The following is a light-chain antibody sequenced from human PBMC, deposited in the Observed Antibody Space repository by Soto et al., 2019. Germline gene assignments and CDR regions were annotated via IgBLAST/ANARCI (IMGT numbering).Light chain of an antibody. CDR1: SSNIGSNP. Sequence: QSVLTQPPSVSGTPGQRITISCSGSSSNIGSNPVNWYQQLPGTAPKLLIYSNSHRPSGVPDRFSGSKSGTSASLAISGLQSEDEADYYCAACDDNLNGVVFGGGTKVTVL. V-gene: IGLV1-44*01. CDR3: AACDDNLNGVV. CDR2: SNS. J-gene: IGLJ3*02.